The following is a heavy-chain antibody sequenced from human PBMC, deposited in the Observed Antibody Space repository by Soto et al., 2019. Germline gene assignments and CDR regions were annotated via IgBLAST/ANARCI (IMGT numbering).Heavy chain of an antibody. V-gene: IGHV4-34*01. CDR3: ARLGSSSGYRLYYGMDV. Sequence: SETLSLTCTVYGGSFSGYCCSWIRKPPGKGLEWIGEINHSGSTNYNPSLKSRVTISVDTSKNQFSLKLSSVTAADTAVYYCARLGSSSGYRLYYGMDVWGQGTTVTVSS. J-gene: IGHJ6*02. CDR2: INHSGST. CDR1: GGSFSGYC. D-gene: IGHD3-22*01.